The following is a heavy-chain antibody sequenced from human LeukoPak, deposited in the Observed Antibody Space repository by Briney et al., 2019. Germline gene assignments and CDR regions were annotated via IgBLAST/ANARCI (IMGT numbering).Heavy chain of an antibody. CDR2: IKPNSGGT. J-gene: IGHJ4*02. CDR3: ARDILRLGELSLSAPFDY. D-gene: IGHD3-16*02. Sequence: ASVKVSCKASGYSFADYYMHWVRQAPGQGLEWMGWIKPNSGGTRSAQKFQGRVTMTRDTSISTAYMELSRLRSDDTAVYYCARDILRLGELSLSAPFDYWGQGTLVTVSS. V-gene: IGHV1-2*02. CDR1: GYSFADYY.